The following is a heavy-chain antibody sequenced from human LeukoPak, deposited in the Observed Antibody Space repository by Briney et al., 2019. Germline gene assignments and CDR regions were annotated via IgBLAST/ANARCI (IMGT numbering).Heavy chain of an antibody. V-gene: IGHV1-69*01. CDR3: ARAPPHEYSSSSTWFDP. CDR2: IIPIFGTA. Sequence: SVKVSCKASGGTFSSYAISWVRQAPGQGLEWMGGIIPIFGTANYAQKFQGRVTITAGESTSTAYMELSSLRSEDTAVYYCARAPPHEYSSSSTWFDPWGQGTLVTVSS. J-gene: IGHJ5*02. D-gene: IGHD6-6*01. CDR1: GGTFSSYA.